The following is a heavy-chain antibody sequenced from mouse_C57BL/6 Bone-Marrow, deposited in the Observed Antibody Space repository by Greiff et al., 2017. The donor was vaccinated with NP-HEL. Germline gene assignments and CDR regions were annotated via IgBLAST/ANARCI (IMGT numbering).Heavy chain of an antibody. Sequence: EVQVVESGGGLVKPGGSLKLSCAASGFTFSSYAMSWVRQTPEKRLEWVATISDGGSYTYYPDNVKGRFTISRDNAKNNLYLQMSHLKSEDTAMYYCARVPYDYDVGFAYWGQGTLVTVSA. CDR1: GFTFSSYA. J-gene: IGHJ3*01. D-gene: IGHD2-4*01. CDR3: ARVPYDYDVGFAY. V-gene: IGHV5-4*01. CDR2: ISDGGSYT.